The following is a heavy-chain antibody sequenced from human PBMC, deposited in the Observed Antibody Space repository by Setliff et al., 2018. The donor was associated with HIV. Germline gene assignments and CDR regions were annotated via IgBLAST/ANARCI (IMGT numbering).Heavy chain of an antibody. Sequence: QPGGSLRLSCAASGFTFSSYWMHWVRQAPGKGLMWVSRINTDGSTTSYADSVKGRFTISRDNAKNTLYLQMNSLRAEDTAVYYCARVPQGHYYFDYWGQGTLVTVSS. V-gene: IGHV3-74*01. CDR3: ARVPQGHYYFDY. CDR2: INTDGSTT. J-gene: IGHJ4*02. CDR1: GFTFSSYW.